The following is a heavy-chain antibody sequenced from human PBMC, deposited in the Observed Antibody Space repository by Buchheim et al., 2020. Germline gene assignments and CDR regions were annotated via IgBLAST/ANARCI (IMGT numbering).Heavy chain of an antibody. CDR3: VTSRFTMVRGVIIPLFDY. CDR1: GFTFSSYG. Sequence: QVQLVESGGGVVQPGRSLRLSCAASGFTFSSYGMHWVRQAPGKGLEWVAVISYDGNNKYYADSVKGRFTIPRDNSKNTLYLQMNSLRAEETAVYYCVTSRFTMVRGVIIPLFDYWGQGTL. CDR2: ISYDGNNK. D-gene: IGHD3-10*01. V-gene: IGHV3-30*03. J-gene: IGHJ4*02.